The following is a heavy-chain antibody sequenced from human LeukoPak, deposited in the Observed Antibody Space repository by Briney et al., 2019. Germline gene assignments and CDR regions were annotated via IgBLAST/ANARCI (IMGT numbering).Heavy chain of an antibody. V-gene: IGHV4-59*01. CDR3: ARVGIDFSGNIIKYYFDY. CDR2: SGST. Sequence: SETLSLTCTVSGGSISDYYWSWIRQPPGRGLEWIAYSGSTNYNPSLKSRVIISVDTSKNQFSLKFSPVTAADTAVYYCARVGIDFSGNIIKYYFDYWGQGTLVTVSS. J-gene: IGHJ4*02. D-gene: IGHD4-23*01. CDR1: GGSISDYY.